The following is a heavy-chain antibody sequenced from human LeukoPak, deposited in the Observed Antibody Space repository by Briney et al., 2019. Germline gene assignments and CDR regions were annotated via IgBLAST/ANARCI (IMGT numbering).Heavy chain of an antibody. Sequence: SETLSLTCTVSGGSISSYYWSWIRQPPGKGLEWIGYIYYSGSTNYDPSLKSRVTISVDTSKNQFSLKLSSVTAADTAVYYCARYYYDSSGYYHPFYYYYGMDVWGQGTTVTVSS. CDR1: GGSISSYY. J-gene: IGHJ6*02. V-gene: IGHV4-59*01. D-gene: IGHD3-22*01. CDR2: IYYSGST. CDR3: ARYYYDSSGYYHPFYYYYGMDV.